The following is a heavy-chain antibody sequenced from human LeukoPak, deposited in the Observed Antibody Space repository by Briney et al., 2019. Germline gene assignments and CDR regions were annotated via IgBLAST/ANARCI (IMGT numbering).Heavy chain of an antibody. V-gene: IGHV3-33*01. CDR2: IYYDGSNK. CDR3: ARDRVYTGYAFFDY. CDR1: GFTFSSYD. Sequence: GGSLRLSCAASGFTFSSYDMHWVRQAPGKGLEWVAHIYYDGSNKYYADSVKGRFTPSRDNSRNTLYLQMNSLRAEDTAVYYCARDRVYTGYAFFDYWGQGTLVTVSS. J-gene: IGHJ4*02. D-gene: IGHD5-12*01.